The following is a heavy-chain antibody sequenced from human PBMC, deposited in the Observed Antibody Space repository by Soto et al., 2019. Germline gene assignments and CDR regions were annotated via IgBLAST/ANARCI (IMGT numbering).Heavy chain of an antibody. D-gene: IGHD2-8*01. CDR1: GGTFSSYA. J-gene: IGHJ6*02. CDR3: AIPGYCTNGVCLRPDYYYYGMDV. Sequence: SVKVSCKASGGTFSSYAISWVRQAPGQGLEWMGGIIPIFGTANYAQKFQGRVTITADESTSTAYMELSSLRSEDTAVYYCAIPGYCTNGVCLRPDYYYYGMDVWGQGATVTVSS. CDR2: IIPIFGTA. V-gene: IGHV1-69*13.